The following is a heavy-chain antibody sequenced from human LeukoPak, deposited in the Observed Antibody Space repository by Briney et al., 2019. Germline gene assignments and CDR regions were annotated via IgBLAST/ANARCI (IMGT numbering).Heavy chain of an antibody. V-gene: IGHV3-21*01. CDR2: ISSSSSYI. Sequence: GGSLRLSCAASGFTFSSYSMNWVRQAPGKGLEWLSSISSSSSYIYYADSVKGRFTISRDNAKNSLYLQMNSLRAEDTAVYYCARAHEPYGDYFDYWGQGTLVTVSS. CDR3: ARAHEPYGDYFDY. CDR1: GFTFSSYS. D-gene: IGHD4-17*01. J-gene: IGHJ4*02.